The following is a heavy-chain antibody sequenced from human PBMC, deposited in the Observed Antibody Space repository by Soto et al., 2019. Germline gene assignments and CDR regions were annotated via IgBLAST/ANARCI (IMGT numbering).Heavy chain of an antibody. J-gene: IGHJ5*02. CDR2: IIPILGIA. D-gene: IGHD2-2*01. Sequence: PGQGLEWMGRIIPILGIANYAQKFQGRVTITADKSTSTAYMELSSLRSEDTAVYYCARAVQLLSSWFDPWGQGTPVPVSS. CDR3: ARAVQLLSSWFDP. V-gene: IGHV1-69*04.